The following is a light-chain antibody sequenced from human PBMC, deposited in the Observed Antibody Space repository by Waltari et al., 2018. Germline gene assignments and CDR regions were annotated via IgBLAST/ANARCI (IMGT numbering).Light chain of an antibody. CDR3: QRRGHWPPGAT. Sequence: TQSLSTLSASVGDRVILSCRASQSVSRYLAWYQQKPGQAPRLLIYDASNRATGIPARFSGSGSGTDFTLTISSLEPEDFAVYYCQRRGHWPPGATFGPGTRVDIK. J-gene: IGKJ3*01. V-gene: IGKV3-11*01. CDR1: QSVSRY. CDR2: DAS.